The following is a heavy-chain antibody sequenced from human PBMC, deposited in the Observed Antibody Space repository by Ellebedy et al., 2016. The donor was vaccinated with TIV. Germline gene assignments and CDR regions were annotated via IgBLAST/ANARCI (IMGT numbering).Heavy chain of an antibody. J-gene: IGHJ4*02. CDR3: ARGPYARADY. V-gene: IGHV1-3*01. Sequence: AASVKVSCKASGYFFTHYAMHWVRQAPGQGLEWMGWINGDTKYSEKFQGRVTITRDISASTVYMELSGLRSEDTALYYCARGPYARADYWGQGTRVTVSS. CDR2: INGDT. D-gene: IGHD2-2*01. CDR1: GYFFTHYA.